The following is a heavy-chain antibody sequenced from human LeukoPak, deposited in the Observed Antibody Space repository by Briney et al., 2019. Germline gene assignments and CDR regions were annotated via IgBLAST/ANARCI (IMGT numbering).Heavy chain of an antibody. CDR3: ARGYTYYDFWSGYRPDAFDI. Sequence: SQTLSLTCAISGDSVSSNSAAWNWIRQSPSRGLEWLGRTYYRSEWYNDYAVSVKSRITINPDTSKNQFSLQLNSVTPEDTALYYCARGYTYYDFWSGYRPDAFDIWGQGTMVTVSS. CDR1: GDSVSSNSAA. CDR2: TYYRSEWYN. J-gene: IGHJ3*02. D-gene: IGHD3-3*01. V-gene: IGHV6-1*01.